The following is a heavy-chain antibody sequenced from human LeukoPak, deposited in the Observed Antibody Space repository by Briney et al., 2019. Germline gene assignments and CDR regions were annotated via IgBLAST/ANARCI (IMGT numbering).Heavy chain of an antibody. Sequence: PSETLSLTCTVSAGSISSYYWSWIRQSPGKGLEWIGYIYYSGSTNYNPSLKSRVTISVDTSKKQFSLKLSSVTAADTAVYYCARHVSLRFLEWFDYWGQGTLVTVSS. CDR3: ARHVSLRFLEWFDY. J-gene: IGHJ5*01. V-gene: IGHV4-59*08. CDR1: AGSISSYY. CDR2: IYYSGST. D-gene: IGHD3-3*01.